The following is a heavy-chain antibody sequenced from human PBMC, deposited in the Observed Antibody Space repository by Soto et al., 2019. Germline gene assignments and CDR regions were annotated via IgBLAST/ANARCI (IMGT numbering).Heavy chain of an antibody. CDR3: ARDSAGNIAAVLDY. CDR1: GFTFSSYG. CDR2: IWYDGSNK. Sequence: GGSLRLSCAASGFTFSSYGMHWVRQAPGKGLEWVAVIWYDGSNKYYADSVKGRFTISRDNSKNTLYLQMNSLGAEDTAVYYCARDSAGNIAAVLDYWGQGTLVTVSS. V-gene: IGHV3-33*01. J-gene: IGHJ4*02. D-gene: IGHD6-13*01.